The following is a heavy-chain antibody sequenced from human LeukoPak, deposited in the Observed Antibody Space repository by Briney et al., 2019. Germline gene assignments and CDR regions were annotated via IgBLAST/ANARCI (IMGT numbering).Heavy chain of an antibody. Sequence: GRSLRLSCATSGFTFRSYATHWVRQAPGKGLEWVAVMSYDGSNMKYGDSVKGRFTISRDNCNNTLYLQMSSLRAGDTALYYCTRRFSSDYDCWGQGTLVTVSS. J-gene: IGHJ4*02. D-gene: IGHD3-22*01. CDR1: GFTFRSYA. CDR3: TRRFSSDYDC. V-gene: IGHV3-30*04. CDR2: MSYDGSNM.